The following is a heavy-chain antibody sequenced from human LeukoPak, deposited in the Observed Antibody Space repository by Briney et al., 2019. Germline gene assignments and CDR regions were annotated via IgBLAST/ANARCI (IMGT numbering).Heavy chain of an antibody. Sequence: ASVKVSCKASGYTFTSYGISWVRQAPGQGLEWMGWINPNSGGTNYAQKFQGRVTMTRDTSISTAYMELSRLRSDDTAVYYCASTIAVAGREYYYYYYMDVWGKGTTVTVSS. V-gene: IGHV1-2*02. J-gene: IGHJ6*03. CDR2: INPNSGGT. CDR3: ASTIAVAGREYYYYYYMDV. CDR1: GYTFTSYG. D-gene: IGHD6-19*01.